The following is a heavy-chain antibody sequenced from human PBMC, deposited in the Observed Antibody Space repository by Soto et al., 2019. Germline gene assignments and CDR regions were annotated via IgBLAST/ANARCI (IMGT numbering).Heavy chain of an antibody. J-gene: IGHJ4*02. CDR2: ISGSGTT. V-gene: IGHV3-23*01. CDR3: AKDKHYTGSGYSDY. D-gene: IGHD3-22*01. CDR1: GLTFSSYA. Sequence: PGGSLRLSCAASGLTFSSYAMNWARQAPGKGLEWVSAISGSGTTNYADSVKGRSTISRDNSKNMLYLQMNSLRPEDTAIYYCAKDKHYTGSGYSDYWGQGTLVTVSS.